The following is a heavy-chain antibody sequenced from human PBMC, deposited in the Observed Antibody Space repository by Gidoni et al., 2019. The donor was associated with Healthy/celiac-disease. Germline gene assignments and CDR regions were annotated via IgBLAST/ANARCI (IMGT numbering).Heavy chain of an antibody. CDR2: ISSSSSYI. J-gene: IGHJ5*02. V-gene: IGHV3-21*01. CDR3: ARLVSSSWYVNWFDP. Sequence: EVQLVESGGGLVKPGGSLRLSCAASGFTFSSYSMNWVRQAPGKGLEWVSSISSSSSYIYYADSVKGRFTISRDNAKNSLYLQMNSLRAEDTAVYYCARLVSSSWYVNWFDPWGQGTLVTVSS. CDR1: GFTFSSYS. D-gene: IGHD6-13*01.